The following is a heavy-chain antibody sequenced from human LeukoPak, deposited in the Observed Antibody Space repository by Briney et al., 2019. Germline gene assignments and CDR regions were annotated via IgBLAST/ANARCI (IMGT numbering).Heavy chain of an antibody. CDR1: GFTFSSYW. V-gene: IGHV3-74*01. D-gene: IGHD5-18*01. Sequence: AGGSLRLSYAASGFTFSSYWMHWVRQAPGKGLVWVSRINIEGSSTSYADSVKGRFTISRDNDKNTLYLQMNSLRAEDTAVYYCERDNPIQLWPNYYYYYGMDVWGQGTTVTVSS. CDR3: ERDNPIQLWPNYYYYYGMDV. CDR2: INIEGSST. J-gene: IGHJ6*02.